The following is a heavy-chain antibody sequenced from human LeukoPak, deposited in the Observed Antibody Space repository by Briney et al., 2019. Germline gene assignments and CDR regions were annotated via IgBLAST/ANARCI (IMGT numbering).Heavy chain of an antibody. V-gene: IGHV3-21*01. CDR1: GFIFSNYG. CDR2: ISSRSTSI. D-gene: IGHD1-26*01. J-gene: IGHJ4*02. CDR3: ARDDRVGALL. Sequence: GGSLRLSCAASGFIFSNYGMSWVRQTPGKGLEWVSSISSRSTSIYYADSVKGRFTISRDSAKKLVYLQMNSLRAEDTAVYYCARDDRVGALLWGQGTLVTVSS.